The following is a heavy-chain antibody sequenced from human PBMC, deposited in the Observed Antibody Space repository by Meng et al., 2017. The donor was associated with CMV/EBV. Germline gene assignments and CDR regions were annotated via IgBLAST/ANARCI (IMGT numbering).Heavy chain of an antibody. CDR3: AKDRDDFWSGYHYYYGMDV. CDR1: GFTFSSYG. CDR2: IRYDGSNE. V-gene: IGHV3-30*02. Sequence: GGSLRLSCAAPGFTFSSYGMHWVRQAPGKGLDWVTFIRYDGSNEYYADSVKGRFTISRDNSKNTLFLQMNSLRAEDTAVYFCAKDRDDFWSGYHYYYGMDVWGHGTTVTVSS. D-gene: IGHD3-3*01. J-gene: IGHJ6*02.